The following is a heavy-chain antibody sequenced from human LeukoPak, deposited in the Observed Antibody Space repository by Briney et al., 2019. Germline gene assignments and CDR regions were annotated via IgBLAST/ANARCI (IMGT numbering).Heavy chain of an antibody. Sequence: PGGSLRLSCAASGFTVSSNYMNWVRQAPGKGLEWVSYISSSGSTIYYADSVKGRFTISRDNAKNSLYLQMNSLRAEDTAVYYCAKAGYSSGWYGDAFDIWGQGTMVTVSS. CDR2: ISSSGSTI. V-gene: IGHV3-48*04. CDR1: GFTVSSNY. CDR3: AKAGYSSGWYGDAFDI. J-gene: IGHJ3*02. D-gene: IGHD6-19*01.